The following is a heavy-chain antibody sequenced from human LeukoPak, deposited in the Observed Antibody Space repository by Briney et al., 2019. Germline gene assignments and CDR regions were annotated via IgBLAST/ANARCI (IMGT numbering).Heavy chain of an antibody. D-gene: IGHD6-19*01. CDR2: IKQDGSDR. CDR3: VRNLAVAGTCFDS. J-gene: IGHJ4*02. Sequence: GGSLRLSCAASGFTFRNYWMSWVRQAPGTGLEWVANIKQDGSDRNYVTSVRGRFTISRDNAESSLYLQMNSLRVEDTAVYYRVRNLAVAGTCFDSWGQGTLVTVSS. V-gene: IGHV3-7*03. CDR1: GFTFRNYW.